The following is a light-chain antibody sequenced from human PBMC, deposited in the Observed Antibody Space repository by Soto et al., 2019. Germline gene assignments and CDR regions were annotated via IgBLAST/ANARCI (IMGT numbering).Light chain of an antibody. Sequence: QSVLTQPPSASGTPGQRVTISCSGSSSNIGSNTVNWYQQLPGTAPKLLVFSNDQRPSGVPDRFSGSKSGTSVSLAISGLQSEDEADYYCAAWDDSLNVWMFGGGTQLTVL. CDR2: SND. CDR1: SSNIGSNT. CDR3: AAWDDSLNVWM. J-gene: IGLJ3*02. V-gene: IGLV1-44*01.